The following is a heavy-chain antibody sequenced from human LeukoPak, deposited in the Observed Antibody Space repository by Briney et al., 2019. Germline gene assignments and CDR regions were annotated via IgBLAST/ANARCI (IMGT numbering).Heavy chain of an antibody. CDR2: IYYSGST. CDR1: GGSISSSSYY. J-gene: IGHJ4*02. D-gene: IGHD3-22*01. V-gene: IGHV4-39*01. CDR3: ARSYYYDSSGYFDY. Sequence: SETLSLTCTVSGGSISSSSYYWGWLRQPPGKGLEWIGSIYYSGSTYYNPSLKSRVTISVDTSKNQFSLKLSSVTAADTAVYYCARSYYYDSSGYFDYWGQGTLVTVSS.